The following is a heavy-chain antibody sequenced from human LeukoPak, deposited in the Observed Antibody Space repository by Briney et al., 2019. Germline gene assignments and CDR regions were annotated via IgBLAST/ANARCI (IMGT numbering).Heavy chain of an antibody. CDR3: RGPTQQWLYSGTDV. D-gene: IGHD5-18*01. CDR2: ISSKAYGRTT. J-gene: IGHJ6*02. Sequence: GGSLRLSCTASGFTFGDHAMSWVRQAPGKGLEWLGFISSKAYGRTTEYAASAKGRFTISRDDSKSIAYLQMNSLSTEDTAVYCSRGPTQQWLYSGTDVWGQGTTVIVSS. V-gene: IGHV3-49*04. CDR1: GFTFGDHA.